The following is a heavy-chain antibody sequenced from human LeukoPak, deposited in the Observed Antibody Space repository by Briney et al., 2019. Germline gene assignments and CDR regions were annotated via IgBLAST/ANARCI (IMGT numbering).Heavy chain of an antibody. CDR1: GFTFSGSA. V-gene: IGHV3-73*01. CDR2: IRSKTNSYAT. D-gene: IGHD1-1*01. Sequence: GGSLRLSCAASGFTFSGSAMHWVRQASGKGLEWVGRIRSKTNSYATSYAASVKSRFALSRDDSKNTAYLQMNSLKTEDTAVYYCTRYNVGFGSWGQGTLVTVSS. J-gene: IGHJ5*02. CDR3: TRYNVGFGS.